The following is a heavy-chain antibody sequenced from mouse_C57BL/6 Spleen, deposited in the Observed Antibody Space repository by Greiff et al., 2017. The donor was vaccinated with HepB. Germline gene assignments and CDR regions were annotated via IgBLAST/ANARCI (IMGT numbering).Heavy chain of an antibody. CDR1: GYTFTSYW. J-gene: IGHJ3*01. CDR3: AREDYYGGGYGFAY. D-gene: IGHD1-1*01. Sequence: QVQLQQPGAELVRPGSSVKLSCKASGYTFTSYWMHWVKQRPIQGLEWIGNIDPSDSETHYNQKFKDKATLTVDKSSSTAYMQLSSLTSEDSAVYYGAREDYYGGGYGFAYWGQGTLVTVSA. V-gene: IGHV1-52*01. CDR2: IDPSDSET.